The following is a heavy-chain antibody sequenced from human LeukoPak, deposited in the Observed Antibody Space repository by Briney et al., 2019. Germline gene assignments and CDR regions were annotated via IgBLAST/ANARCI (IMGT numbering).Heavy chain of an antibody. D-gene: IGHD3-16*01. Sequence: PSETLSLTCTVSGGSISSYYWSWIRQPPGKGLEWIGYIFYSGSTNYNPSLKSRVTISLDTSKNQFSLKLTSVTAADTAVYYCARRSGGGDYYFDYWGQGTLVTVSS. CDR2: IFYSGST. J-gene: IGHJ4*02. CDR3: ARRSGGGDYYFDY. V-gene: IGHV4-59*08. CDR1: GGSISSYY.